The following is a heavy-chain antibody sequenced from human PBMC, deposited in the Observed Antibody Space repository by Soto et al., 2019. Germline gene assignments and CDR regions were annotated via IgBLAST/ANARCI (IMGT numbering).Heavy chain of an antibody. CDR1: GFTVSSNY. V-gene: IGHV3-66*01. CDR3: ARALPYYDILTGPLDY. J-gene: IGHJ4*02. CDR2: IYSGGST. Sequence: GGSLRLSCAASGFTVSSNYMSWVRQAPGKGLEWVSVIYSGGSTYYADSVKGRFTISRDNSKNTLYLQMNSLRAEDTAVYYCARALPYYDILTGPLDYWGQGTLVTVSS. D-gene: IGHD3-9*01.